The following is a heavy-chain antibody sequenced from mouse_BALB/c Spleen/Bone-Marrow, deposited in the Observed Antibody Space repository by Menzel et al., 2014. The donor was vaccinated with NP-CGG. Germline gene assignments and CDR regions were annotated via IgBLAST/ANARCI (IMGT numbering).Heavy chain of an antibody. V-gene: IGHV14-1*02. Sequence: VQLQQSGAELVRPGALVKLSCKASGFNIKDYYMHWVKQRPEQGLEWIGWIDPENGNTIYDPKFQGKASITADTSSNTAYLQLSSLTSEDTAVYYCARSYYYGSGLYAMDYWGQGTSVTVSS. J-gene: IGHJ4*01. CDR1: GFNIKDYY. CDR3: ARSYYYGSGLYAMDY. CDR2: IDPENGNT. D-gene: IGHD1-1*01.